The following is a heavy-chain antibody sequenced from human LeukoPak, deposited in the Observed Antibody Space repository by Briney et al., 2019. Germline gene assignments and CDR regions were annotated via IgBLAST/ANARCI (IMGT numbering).Heavy chain of an antibody. J-gene: IGHJ4*02. Sequence: PGGSLRLSCAASGFTFTSYWMHWVRQAPGKGLVWVSSINTDGSSPSYADYAKGRFTISRDNAKNTLSLQMNSLRAEDTAVYYCARSREPGRDGDYWGQGTLVTVSS. CDR3: ARSREPGRDGDY. V-gene: IGHV3-74*01. CDR2: INTDGSSP. D-gene: IGHD5-24*01. CDR1: GFTFTSYW.